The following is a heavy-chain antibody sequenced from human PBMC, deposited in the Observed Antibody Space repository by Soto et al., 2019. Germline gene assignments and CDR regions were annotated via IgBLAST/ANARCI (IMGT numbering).Heavy chain of an antibody. CDR2: ISASGSTT. J-gene: IGHJ3*01. D-gene: IGHD3-16*01. V-gene: IGHV3-23*01. Sequence: AGSLRLSFAASGFTFNNYAMSWVRQAPGKGLEWVSGISASGSTTFYADSVKGRFTVSRDFSKNTLSLQMDSLRAEDTAVYFCGKDPNGNYVGGFEFWGPGTMVTVS. CDR3: GKDPNGNYVGGFEF. CDR1: GFTFNNYA.